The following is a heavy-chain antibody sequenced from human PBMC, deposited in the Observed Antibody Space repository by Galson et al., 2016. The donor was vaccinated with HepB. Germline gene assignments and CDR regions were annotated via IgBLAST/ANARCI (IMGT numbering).Heavy chain of an antibody. CDR3: TRAGQNNSWYGSQFDY. Sequence: SLRLSCAASGFTFGDYAMNWFHRALGKGLEWVGFIRRKADGGTTECAASVKGRFTISRDDSKSMDYLQMNSLKSEDTAVYYCTRAGQNNSWYGSQFDYWGQETRVTVS. J-gene: IGHJ4*02. D-gene: IGHD6-13*01. CDR2: IRRKADGGTT. CDR1: GFTFGDYA. V-gene: IGHV3-49*03.